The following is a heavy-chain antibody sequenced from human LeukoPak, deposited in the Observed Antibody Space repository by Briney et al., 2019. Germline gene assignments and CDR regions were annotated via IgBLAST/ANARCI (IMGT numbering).Heavy chain of an antibody. Sequence: ASVKVSCKASGYTFTSYGISWVRQAPGQGLEWMGWMNPNSGNTGYAQKFQGRVTITRNTSISTAYMELSSLRSEDTAVYYCARQRRGAAAGFDYWGQGTLVTVSS. CDR3: ARQRRGAAAGFDY. V-gene: IGHV1-8*03. D-gene: IGHD6-13*01. CDR1: GYTFTSYG. CDR2: MNPNSGNT. J-gene: IGHJ4*02.